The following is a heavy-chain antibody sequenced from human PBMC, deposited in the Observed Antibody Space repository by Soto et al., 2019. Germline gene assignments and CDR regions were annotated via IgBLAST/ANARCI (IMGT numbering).Heavy chain of an antibody. CDR1: GGSISSGGYY. CDR2: IYYSGST. Sequence: PSDTLSLTCTVSGGSISSGGYYWSWIRQHAGKGLGWIGYIYYSGSTYYNPSLKSRVTISVHTSKNQFSLELSSVTAADTAVYDCAREASGSYYYFYGMDVRGQGTTVTIAS. D-gene: IGHD1-26*01. CDR3: AREASGSYYYFYGMDV. J-gene: IGHJ6*02. V-gene: IGHV4-31*03.